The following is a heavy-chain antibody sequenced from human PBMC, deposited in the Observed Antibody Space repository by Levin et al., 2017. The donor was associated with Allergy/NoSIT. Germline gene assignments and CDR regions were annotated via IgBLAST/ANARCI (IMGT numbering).Heavy chain of an antibody. V-gene: IGHV4-34*01. CDR2: INHSGST. J-gene: IGHJ6*03. Sequence: SEALSLTCAVYGGSFSGYYWSWIRQPPGKGLEWIGEINHSGSTNYNPSLKSRVTISVDTSKNQFSLKLSSVTAADTAVYYCARGTPLWFGSLYYMDVWGKGTTVTVSS. CDR1: GGSFSGYY. D-gene: IGHD3-10*01. CDR3: ARGTPLWFGSLYYMDV.